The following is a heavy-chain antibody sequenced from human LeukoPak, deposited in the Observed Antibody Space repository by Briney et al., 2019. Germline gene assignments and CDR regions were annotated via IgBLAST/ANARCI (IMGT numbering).Heavy chain of an antibody. Sequence: SETLSLTCTVSGYSISSGYYWGWIRQPPGKGLEWIGSIYHSGSTYYNPSLKSRVTISVDTSKNQFSLKLSSVTAADTAVYYCARRGTVQRYYYYYYMDVWGKGTTVTISS. CDR3: ARRGTVQRYYYYYYMDV. D-gene: IGHD1-1*01. V-gene: IGHV4-38-2*02. CDR2: IYHSGST. J-gene: IGHJ6*03. CDR1: GYSISSGYY.